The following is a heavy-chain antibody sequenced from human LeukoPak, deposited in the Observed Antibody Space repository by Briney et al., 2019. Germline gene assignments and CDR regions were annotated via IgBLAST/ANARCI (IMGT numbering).Heavy chain of an antibody. J-gene: IGHJ4*02. Sequence: PGGSLRLSCVASGFTFRNYGMSWVRQAPGKGLEWVSSINNNSDNTYYADSVKGRFTISRDNAKNSLYLQMNSLRAEDTAVYYCARWGDYDCWGQGTLVTVSS. D-gene: IGHD2-21*01. CDR3: ARWGDYDC. V-gene: IGHV3-48*01. CDR2: INNNSDNT. CDR1: GFTFRNYG.